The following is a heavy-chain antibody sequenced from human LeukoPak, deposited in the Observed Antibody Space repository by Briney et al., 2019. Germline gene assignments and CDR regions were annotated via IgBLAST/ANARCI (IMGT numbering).Heavy chain of an antibody. J-gene: IGHJ3*01. D-gene: IGHD2-2*01. CDR2: INPNSGDT. CDR1: GYTFTGYY. Sequence: ASVKVSCKASGYTFTGYYIHWVRQAPGQGLECMGWINPNSGDTYSTQKFQGRVTMTRDTSITTAYMELSGLTSDDTAVYYCASDVLEPARYDAFDVWGQGIMVTVSS. V-gene: IGHV1-2*02. CDR3: ASDVLEPARYDAFDV.